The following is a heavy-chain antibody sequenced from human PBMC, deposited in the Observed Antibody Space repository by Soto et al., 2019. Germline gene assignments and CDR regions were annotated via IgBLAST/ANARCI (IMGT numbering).Heavy chain of an antibody. CDR3: ARQIYDSDTGPNFQYYFDS. CDR1: GYSFAGYW. D-gene: IGHD3-22*01. Sequence: GESLKISCKGSGYSFAGYWITWVRQKPGKGLEWMGRIAPSDSQTYYSPSFRGHVTISVTKSITTVFLQWSSLRASDTAMYYCARQIYDSDTGPNFQYYFDSWGQGTPVTVSS. CDR2: IAPSDSQT. V-gene: IGHV5-10-1*01. J-gene: IGHJ4*02.